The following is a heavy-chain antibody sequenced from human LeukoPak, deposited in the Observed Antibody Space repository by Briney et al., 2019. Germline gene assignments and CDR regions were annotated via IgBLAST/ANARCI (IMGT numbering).Heavy chain of an antibody. J-gene: IGHJ5*02. V-gene: IGHV3-7*01. CDR2: IKQDGSEK. CDR3: ARGRIWFDP. D-gene: IGHD2-15*01. Sequence: GGSLRLSCAASGFTVSSNYMSWVRQAPGKGLEWVANIKQDGSEKYYVDSVKGRFTISRDNAKNSLYLQMNSLRAEDTAVYYCARGRIWFDPWGQGTLVTVSS. CDR1: GFTVSSNY.